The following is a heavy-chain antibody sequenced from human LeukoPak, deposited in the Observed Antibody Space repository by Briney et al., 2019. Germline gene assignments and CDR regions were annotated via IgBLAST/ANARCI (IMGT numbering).Heavy chain of an antibody. CDR1: GGCFCGYY. CDR3: AREGGSGSYYNKLI. V-gene: IGHV4-34*01. Sequence: SETLSLTCAVYGGCFCGYYWSWIPPPPGRGRGCGGDINHSASPNYNPTLKTRITISGDTSKYQFYWNLSSVTAADTAVYYGAREGGSGSYYNKLIWGQGTLVTVSS. D-gene: IGHD3-10*01. J-gene: IGHJ4*02. CDR2: INHSASP.